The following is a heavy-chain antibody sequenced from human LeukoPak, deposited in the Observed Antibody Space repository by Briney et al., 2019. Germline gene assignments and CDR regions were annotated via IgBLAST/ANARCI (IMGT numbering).Heavy chain of an antibody. CDR3: ARDSGYPDY. V-gene: IGHV1-8*02. D-gene: IGHD3-10*01. CDR2: MNPNSSNT. Sequence: ASVKVSCKASGGTFSSYAISWVRQAPGQGLEWMGWMNPNSSNTGYAQKFQGRVTMTRNTSISTAYMELSSLRSEDTAVYYCARDSGYPDYWGQGILVTVSS. J-gene: IGHJ4*02. CDR1: GGTFSSYA.